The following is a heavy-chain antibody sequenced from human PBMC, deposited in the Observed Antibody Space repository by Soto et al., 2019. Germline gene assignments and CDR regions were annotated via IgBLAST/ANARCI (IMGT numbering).Heavy chain of an antibody. J-gene: IGHJ4*02. V-gene: IGHV1-8*01. CDR3: ARVGGIWNYDYFDY. CDR1: GYTFSDHD. CDR2: MNPNSGDT. D-gene: IGHD1-7*01. Sequence: QVPLVQSGAEVKKPGASVKVSCKASGYTFSDHDINWVRQASGQGPEWLGWMNPNSGDTGYAQNFQGRVTMTRDTSKRTAYMELSSLRSEDTAVYYCARVGGIWNYDYFDYWAQGTLVTVSS.